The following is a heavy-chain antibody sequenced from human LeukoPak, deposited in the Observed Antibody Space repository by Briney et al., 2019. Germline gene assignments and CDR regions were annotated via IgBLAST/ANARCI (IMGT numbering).Heavy chain of an antibody. J-gene: IGHJ4*02. CDR2: IYYSGST. D-gene: IGHD3-16*01. CDR1: GGSISSYY. Sequence: SETLSLTCTVSGGSISSYYWSWIRQPPGKGLEWIGYIYYSGSTNYKPSLKSRVTISVDTSKNQFSLKLSSVTAADTAVYYCARCRLAYFDYWGQGTLVTVSS. V-gene: IGHV4-59*12. CDR3: ARCRLAYFDY.